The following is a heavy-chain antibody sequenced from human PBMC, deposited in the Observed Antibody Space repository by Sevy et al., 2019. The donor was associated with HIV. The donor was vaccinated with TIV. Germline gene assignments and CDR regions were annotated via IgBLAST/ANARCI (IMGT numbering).Heavy chain of an antibody. CDR3: ERAHLVRGEGMGGNFDY. CDR2: IFYSGNT. D-gene: IGHD3-10*01. V-gene: IGHV4-39*01. J-gene: IGHJ4*02. Sequence: KQSQTLSLTCTVSGGSISSNPYYWGWIRQPPGKGLEWIGSIFYSGNTYYNSSLKSRVTISVETSKNQFSLRLSSVTAADTAIYYCERAHLVRGEGMGGNFDYWGQGTLVTVSS. CDR1: GGSISSNPYY.